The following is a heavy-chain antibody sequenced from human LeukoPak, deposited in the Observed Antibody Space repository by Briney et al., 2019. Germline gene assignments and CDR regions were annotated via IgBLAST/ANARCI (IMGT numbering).Heavy chain of an antibody. D-gene: IGHD4-23*01. J-gene: IGHJ4*02. Sequence: SQTLSPTCAISGDSVSSNSAAWSWIRQSPSRGLEWLGRTYYRSKWYNDYAISVKSRITINPDTSKNQFSLQLNSVTPEDTAVYYCARGGGKIDYWGQGTLVTVSS. CDR3: ARGGGKIDY. V-gene: IGHV6-1*01. CDR2: TYYRSKWYN. CDR1: GDSVSSNSAA.